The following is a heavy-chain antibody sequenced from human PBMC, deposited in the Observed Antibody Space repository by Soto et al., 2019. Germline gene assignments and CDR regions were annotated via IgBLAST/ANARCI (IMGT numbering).Heavy chain of an antibody. D-gene: IGHD1-1*01. CDR1: GGTFSSYA. J-gene: IGHJ6*02. Sequence: GASVKVSCKASGGTFSSYAISWVRQAPGQGLEWMGGIIPIFGTANYAQKFQGRVTITADESTSTAYMELSSLRSEDTAVYYCARSHGQLELTLEEIDYYYYYGMDVWGQGTTVTVSS. V-gene: IGHV1-69*13. CDR3: ARSHGQLELTLEEIDYYYYYGMDV. CDR2: IIPIFGTA.